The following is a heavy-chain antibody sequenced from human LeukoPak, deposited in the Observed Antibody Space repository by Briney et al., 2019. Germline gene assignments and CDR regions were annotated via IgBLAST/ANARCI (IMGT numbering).Heavy chain of an antibody. CDR2: TRNEANIYTT. V-gene: IGHV3-72*01. D-gene: IGHD6-19*01. Sequence: GGSLRLSCAASGFIFSDHYMDWVRQAPGKGLEWVGRTRNEANIYTTKYAASVKGRFTISRDDSKNSLYLQMNSLKTEDTAVYYCAGLVAGTEVDYWGQGTLVTVSS. CDR3: AGLVAGTEVDY. J-gene: IGHJ4*02. CDR1: GFIFSDHY.